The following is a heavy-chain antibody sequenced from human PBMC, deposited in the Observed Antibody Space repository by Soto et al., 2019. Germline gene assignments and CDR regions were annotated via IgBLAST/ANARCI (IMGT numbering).Heavy chain of an antibody. Sequence: GASVKVSCKASGYTFTSYAMQWVRQAPGQRLEWMGWINASSGNTNYAQKFQGRVTMTRDTSTSTDYMELSSLRSEDTAVYYCARVYCSGGSCYGIDYWGPGTLVTVSS. CDR3: ARVYCSGGSCYGIDY. V-gene: IGHV1-3*01. CDR1: GYTFTSYA. D-gene: IGHD2-15*01. J-gene: IGHJ4*02. CDR2: INASSGNT.